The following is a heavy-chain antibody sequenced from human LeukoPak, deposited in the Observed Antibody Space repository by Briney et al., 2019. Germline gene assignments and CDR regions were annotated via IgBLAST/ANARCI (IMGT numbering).Heavy chain of an antibody. J-gene: IGHJ4*02. D-gene: IGHD3-22*01. V-gene: IGHV7-4-1*02. Sequence: ASVKVPCKASGYTFTNYTINWVRLAPDQGLEWMGWIDTNTGNPTYAQGFAGRFVFSLDTSVTTTYLQISSLKAEDTAVYFCTRGRDTTGYFVYWGQGTLVTVSS. CDR2: IDTNTGNP. CDR3: TRGRDTTGYFVY. CDR1: GYTFTNYT.